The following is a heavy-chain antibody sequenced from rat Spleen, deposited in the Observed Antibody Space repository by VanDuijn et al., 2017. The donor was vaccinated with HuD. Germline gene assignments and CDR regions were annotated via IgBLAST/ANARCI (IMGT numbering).Heavy chain of an antibody. D-gene: IGHD1-7*01. J-gene: IGHJ2*01. CDR3: TTGPPSPSYPRDY. Sequence: EVQLVESGGGLVQPGRSLKVSCAASGFTFDDFYMAWVRQAPAKGLEWVASISTGGDKTFYRDSVKGRFTISRDNAKSTLYLQMDSLRSEDTATYYCTTGPPSPSYPRDYWGQGVMVTVSS. CDR2: ISTGGDKT. CDR1: GFTFDDFY. V-gene: IGHV5-27*01.